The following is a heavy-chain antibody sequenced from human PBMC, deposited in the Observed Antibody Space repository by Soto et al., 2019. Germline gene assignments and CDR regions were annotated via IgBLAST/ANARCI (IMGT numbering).Heavy chain of an antibody. D-gene: IGHD4-17*01. Sequence: QVHLVHAGTEVKEPGASVKVSCTASASTFTSYTINWVRQAPGQGLAWMGWISTFSGNTEYAGNFGGRATMTTKASTTTAYMELTSLTFDDTVVYFCGGGTVNSGRWFGHWGQGTLVSVSS. CDR2: ISTFSGNT. V-gene: IGHV1-18*04. J-gene: IGHJ5*02. CDR1: ASTFTSYT. CDR3: GGGTVNSGRWFGH.